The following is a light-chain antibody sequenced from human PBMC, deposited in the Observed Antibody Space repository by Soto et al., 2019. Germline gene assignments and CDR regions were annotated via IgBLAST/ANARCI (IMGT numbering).Light chain of an antibody. J-gene: IGLJ3*02. CDR3: QVWDSSSVV. V-gene: IGLV3-9*01. CDR1: NIGNKN. Sequence: SYELTQPLSVSVALGQTARIPCGGNNIGNKNVHWYQQKPGQAPVLVIYRDANRPSGIPERFSGSISGNTATLTISRAQAGDEADYYCQVWDSSSVVFGGGTQLTVL. CDR2: RDA.